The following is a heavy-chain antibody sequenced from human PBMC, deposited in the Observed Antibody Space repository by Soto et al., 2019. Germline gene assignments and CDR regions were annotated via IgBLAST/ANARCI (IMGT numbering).Heavy chain of an antibody. J-gene: IGHJ3*02. CDR1: GDSVSSNSAA. CDR2: TYYRSKWYN. CDR3: ARDVAIGYIEVAGRSGAFDI. V-gene: IGHV6-1*01. D-gene: IGHD6-19*01. Sequence: PSQTLSLTCAISGDSVSSNSAAWNWSRQSPSRGLEWLGRTYYRSKWYNDYAVSVKSRITINPDTSKNQFSLQLNSVTPEDTAVYYCARDVAIGYIEVAGRSGAFDIWGQGTMVTVSS.